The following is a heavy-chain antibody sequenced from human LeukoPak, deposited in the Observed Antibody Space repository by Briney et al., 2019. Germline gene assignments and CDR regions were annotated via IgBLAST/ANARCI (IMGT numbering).Heavy chain of an antibody. J-gene: IGHJ1*01. Sequence: SVKVSRKASGGTFSSYTISWVRQAPGQGLEWMGRIIPILGIANYAQKFQGRVTITADKSTSTAYMELSSLRSEDTAVYYCARDPSDSSSWIKGYFQHWGQGTLVTVSS. V-gene: IGHV1-69*04. D-gene: IGHD6-13*01. CDR3: ARDPSDSSSWIKGYFQH. CDR2: IIPILGIA. CDR1: GGTFSSYT.